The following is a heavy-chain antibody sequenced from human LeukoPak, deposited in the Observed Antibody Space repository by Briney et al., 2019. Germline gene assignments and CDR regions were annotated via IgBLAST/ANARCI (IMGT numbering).Heavy chain of an antibody. V-gene: IGHV4-34*01. D-gene: IGHD4-23*01. CDR1: GFIFSNYG. CDR2: INHSGST. Sequence: GSLRLSCAASGFIFSNYGMNWIRQPPGKGLEWIGEINHSGSTNYNPSLKSRVTISVDTSKNQFSLKLSSVTAADTAVYYCARVPSATDYDGLQEWGIFDYWGQGTLVTVSS. CDR3: ARVPSATDYDGLQEWGIFDY. J-gene: IGHJ4*02.